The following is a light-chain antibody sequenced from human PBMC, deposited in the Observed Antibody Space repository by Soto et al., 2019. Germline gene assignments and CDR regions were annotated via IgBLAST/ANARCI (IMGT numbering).Light chain of an antibody. CDR3: QQSYRTPYT. J-gene: IGKJ2*01. Sequence: DIQMTQSPSSLSASVGDRVTITCRASQGIRTYLIWYQQRQGKAPKLLIYASSNLVSGVPSRFTGSGSGTEFTLTISSLQPEDFVTYYCQQSYRTPYTFGQGTKLETK. CDR1: QGIRTY. V-gene: IGKV1-39*01. CDR2: ASS.